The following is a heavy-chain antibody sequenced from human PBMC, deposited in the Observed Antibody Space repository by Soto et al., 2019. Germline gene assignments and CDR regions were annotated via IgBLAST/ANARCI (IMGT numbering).Heavy chain of an antibody. V-gene: IGHV3-30-3*01. CDR2: ISYDGSNK. CDR1: GFTFSSYA. J-gene: IGHJ4*02. D-gene: IGHD6-19*01. Sequence: QVQLVESGGGVVQPGRSLRLSCAASGFTFSSYAMHWVRQAPGKGLEWVAVISYDGSNKYYADSVKGRFTISRDNSKNTLYLQMNSLRAEDTAVYYCARGAVAGNINFDYWGQGTLVTVSS. CDR3: ARGAVAGNINFDY.